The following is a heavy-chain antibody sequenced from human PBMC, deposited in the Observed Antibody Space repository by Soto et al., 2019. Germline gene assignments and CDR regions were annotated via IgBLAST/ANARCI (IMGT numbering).Heavy chain of an antibody. CDR2: IMPIFRTP. CDR3: ARDNDRLQLGGNYYYIMDV. CDR1: GGTFSNSA. Sequence: QVQLVQSGAEVKKPGSSVKLSCKASGGTFSNSAISWVRQAPGQGLEWMGGIMPIFRTPDYSQKFQGRVTITADESTSTAYMELSGLRADDTAVYYCARDNDRLQLGGNYYYIMDVWGQGTTVTVSS. J-gene: IGHJ6*02. V-gene: IGHV1-69*12. D-gene: IGHD4-4*01.